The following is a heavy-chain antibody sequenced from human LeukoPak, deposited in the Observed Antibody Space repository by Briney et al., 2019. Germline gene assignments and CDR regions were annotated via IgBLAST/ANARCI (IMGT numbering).Heavy chain of an antibody. CDR1: GFTFSSYP. CDR3: AKAGMATYFEREDY. CDR2: ISYDGNVK. Sequence: GGSLRLSCAASGFTFSSYPMHWVRQAPGKGLEWVAVISYDGNVKYYVDSVKGRFTISRDNSKNTLYLQMNSLRAEDTAVYYCAKAGMATYFEREDYWGQGTLVTVSS. J-gene: IGHJ4*02. V-gene: IGHV3-30-3*01. D-gene: IGHD5-24*01.